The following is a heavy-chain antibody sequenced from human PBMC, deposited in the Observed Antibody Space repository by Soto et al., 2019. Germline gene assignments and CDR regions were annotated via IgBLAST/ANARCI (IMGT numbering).Heavy chain of an antibody. V-gene: IGHV1-18*01. CDR3: ARSDMYRPYGFDP. J-gene: IGHJ5*02. CDR1: GYTFTSYG. D-gene: IGHD1-26*01. CDR2: ISAYNGNT. Sequence: ASVKVSCKASGYTFTSYGISWVRQAPGQGLEWMGWISAYNGNTNYAQKLQGRVTMTTDTSTSTAYMELSSLRSEDTAVYYCARSDMYRPYGFDPWGQGTLVTVYS.